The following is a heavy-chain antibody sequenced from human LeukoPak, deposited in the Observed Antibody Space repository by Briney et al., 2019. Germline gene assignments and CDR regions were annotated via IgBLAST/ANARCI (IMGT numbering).Heavy chain of an antibody. V-gene: IGHV6-1*01. CDR1: GDSVSSNGAA. J-gene: IGHJ6*02. Sequence: SQTLSLTCAISGDSVSSNGAAWNCIRQSPSRGLEWLGRTYYRSQWYNDYAVSVKSRITINPDTSKNQFSLQLNSVTPEDTAVYYCARVAPYYAFDVWSQGTAVTVSS. CDR3: ARVAPYYAFDV. CDR2: TYYRSQWYN.